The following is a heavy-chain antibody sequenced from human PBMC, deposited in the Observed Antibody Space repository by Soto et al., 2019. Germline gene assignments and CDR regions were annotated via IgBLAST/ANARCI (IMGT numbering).Heavy chain of an antibody. D-gene: IGHD1-26*01. CDR2: IYYSGST. Sequence: SETLSLTCTVSGGSISTYYWSWIRQPPGKGLEWIAYIYYSGSTNYNPSLNSRVTISVDTSKNQFSLRLTSVTAADMAVYYCARIGSGSFQDTFDIWGQGTMVTVSS. J-gene: IGHJ3*02. CDR1: GGSISTYY. CDR3: ARIGSGSFQDTFDI. V-gene: IGHV4-59*01.